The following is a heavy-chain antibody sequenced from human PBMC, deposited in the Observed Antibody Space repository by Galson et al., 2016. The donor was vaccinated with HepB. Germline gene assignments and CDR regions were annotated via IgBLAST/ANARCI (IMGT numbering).Heavy chain of an antibody. CDR2: ISGSGGST. J-gene: IGHJ4*02. V-gene: IGHV3-23*01. D-gene: IGHD3-16*02. Sequence: SLRLSCAASGFTFSSYAMSWVRQAPGKGLEWVAAISGSGGSTYYADSVKGRFAISRDKSKNTLYLQMNILRAEDTATYYCAKDMGTYRPYYFDCWGQGTLVTVSS. CDR1: GFTFSSYA. CDR3: AKDMGTYRPYYFDC.